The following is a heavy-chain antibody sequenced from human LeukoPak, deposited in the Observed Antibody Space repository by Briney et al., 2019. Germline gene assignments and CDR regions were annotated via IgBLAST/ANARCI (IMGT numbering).Heavy chain of an antibody. D-gene: IGHD6-19*01. CDR2: IIPIFGTA. Sequence: ASVKVSCKASGGTFISYAISWVRQAPGQGLEWMGGIIPIFGTANYAQKFQGRVTITADESSSTAYMELSSLRSEDTAVYYCAREYSSGWDYWGQGTLVTVSS. CDR3: AREYSSGWDY. J-gene: IGHJ4*02. CDR1: GGTFISYA. V-gene: IGHV1-69*13.